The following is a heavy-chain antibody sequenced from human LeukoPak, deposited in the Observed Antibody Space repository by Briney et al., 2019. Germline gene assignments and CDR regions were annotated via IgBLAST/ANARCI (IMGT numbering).Heavy chain of an antibody. V-gene: IGHV1-24*01. CDR1: GYTLTELS. CDR3: ATGSSVSVYYGMDV. CDR2: FDPEDGET. Sequence: ASVKVSCTVSGYTLTELSMHWVRQAPGKGLEWMGGFDPEDGETIYAQKFQGRVTMTEDTSTDTAYMELSSLRSEDTAVYYCATGSSVSVYYGMDVWGQGTTVTVSS. D-gene: IGHD3-10*01. J-gene: IGHJ6*02.